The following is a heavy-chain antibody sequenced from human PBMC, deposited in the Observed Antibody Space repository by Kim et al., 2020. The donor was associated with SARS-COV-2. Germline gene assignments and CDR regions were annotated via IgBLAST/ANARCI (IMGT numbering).Heavy chain of an antibody. CDR3: TRIGNTTYYPDY. CDR2: T. D-gene: IGHD3-22*01. V-gene: IGHV3-73*01. J-gene: IGHJ4*02. Sequence: TEYAASVKGTFTISRDDSKNTAYLQMNSLKTEDTAIYYCTRIGNTTYYPDYWGQGTLVTVSS.